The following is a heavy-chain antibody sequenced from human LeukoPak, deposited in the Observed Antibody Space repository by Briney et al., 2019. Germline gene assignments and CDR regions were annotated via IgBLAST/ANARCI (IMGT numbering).Heavy chain of an antibody. CDR1: GGSISSYY. CDR2: IYYSGST. CDR3: ARAQSGYYYGSGSYHMDV. Sequence: SETLSLTCTVSGGSISSYYWSWIRQPPGKGLEWIGYIYYSGSTNYNPSLKSRVTISVDTSKNQFSLKLSSVTAADTAVYYCARAQSGYYYGSGSYHMDVWGKGTTVTASS. D-gene: IGHD3-10*01. V-gene: IGHV4-59*13. J-gene: IGHJ6*03.